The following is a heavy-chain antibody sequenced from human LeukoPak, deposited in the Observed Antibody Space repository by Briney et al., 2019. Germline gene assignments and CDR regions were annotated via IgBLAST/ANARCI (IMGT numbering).Heavy chain of an antibody. CDR2: INIDGSST. D-gene: IGHD2-2*01. CDR3: ARVGCSSTSCYPRIYYYYMDV. J-gene: IGHJ6*03. Sequence: PGGALRLSCAASGFTFSSYWMHWVRRAPGKGLVWVSRINIDGSSTSYADSVKGRFTISRDNAKNTLYLQMNSLRAEDTAVYYCARVGCSSTSCYPRIYYYYMDVWGKGTTVTISS. V-gene: IGHV3-74*01. CDR1: GFTFSSYW.